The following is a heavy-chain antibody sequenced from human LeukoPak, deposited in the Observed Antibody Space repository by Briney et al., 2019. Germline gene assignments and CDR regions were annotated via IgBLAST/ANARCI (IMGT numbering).Heavy chain of an antibody. D-gene: IGHD3-3*01. CDR2: IYYSGST. CDR3: ARLGSVSRGVVLGAFDI. Sequence: SETLSLTCTVSGGSISSGGYYWSWIRQHPGKGLEWIGYIYYSGSTYYNPSLKSRVTISVDTSKNQFSLKLSSVTAADTAVYYCARLGSVSRGVVLGAFDIWGQGTMVTVSS. CDR1: GGSISSGGYY. V-gene: IGHV4-31*03. J-gene: IGHJ3*02.